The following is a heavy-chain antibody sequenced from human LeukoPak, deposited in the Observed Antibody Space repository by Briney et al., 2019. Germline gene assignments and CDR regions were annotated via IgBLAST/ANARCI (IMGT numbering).Heavy chain of an antibody. CDR1: GGSISSGGCS. V-gene: IGHV4-30-4*07. CDR3: AREGVDTAMDDYYYYMDV. D-gene: IGHD5-18*01. Sequence: SETLSLTCAVSGGSISSGGCSWSWIRQPPGKGLEWIGSIHYSGSTNYNPSLKSRVTISVDTSKNQFSLKLSSVTAADTAVYYCAREGVDTAMDDYYYYMDVWGKGTTVTVSS. J-gene: IGHJ6*03. CDR2: IHYSGST.